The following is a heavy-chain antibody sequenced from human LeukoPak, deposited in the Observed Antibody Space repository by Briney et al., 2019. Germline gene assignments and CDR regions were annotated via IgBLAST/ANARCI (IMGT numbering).Heavy chain of an antibody. Sequence: SQTLSLTCTLSGGSISSGGYYWSWIRQHPGKGLEWIGYIYYSGSTYYNPSLKSRVTISVDTSKNQFSLKLSSVTAADTAVYYCASRNAVEGWFDPWGQGTLVTVSS. D-gene: IGHD1-14*01. J-gene: IGHJ5*02. CDR1: GGSISSGGYY. CDR2: IYYSGST. CDR3: ASRNAVEGWFDP. V-gene: IGHV4-31*03.